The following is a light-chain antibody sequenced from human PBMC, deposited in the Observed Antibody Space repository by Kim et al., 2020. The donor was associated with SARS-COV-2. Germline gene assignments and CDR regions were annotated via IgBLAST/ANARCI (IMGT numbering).Light chain of an antibody. J-gene: IGKJ4*01. CDR3: QQYNDWPPLT. CDR1: QSVSSN. V-gene: IGKV3D-15*01. Sequence: SPGERAPLSCRASQSVSSNLAWYQQKPGQAPRLLIYHASTRATGIPARFSGSGSGTEFTLTISSLQSEDFAVYFCQQYNDWPPLTFGGGTKVDIK. CDR2: HAS.